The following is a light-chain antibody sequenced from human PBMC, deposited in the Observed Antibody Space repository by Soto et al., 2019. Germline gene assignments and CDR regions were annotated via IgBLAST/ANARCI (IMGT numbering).Light chain of an antibody. CDR2: AAS. Sequence: DIQMTQSPSSLSASVGDRVTITCRASQSISSYLNWYQQKPGKAPKLLIYAASSLQRGVPSRFSGSGSGTDFTLTLRSLQPEDFATYYCKQSYSTPITFGQGTRLEIK. CDR3: KQSYSTPIT. V-gene: IGKV1-39*01. CDR1: QSISSY. J-gene: IGKJ5*01.